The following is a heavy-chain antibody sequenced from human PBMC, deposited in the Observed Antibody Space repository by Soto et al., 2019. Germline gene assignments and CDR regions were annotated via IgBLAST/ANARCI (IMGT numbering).Heavy chain of an antibody. CDR1: GGSISSYY. Sequence: PSETLSLTCTVSGGSISSYYWSWIRQPPGKGLEWIGYIYYSGSTNYNPSLKSRVTISVDTSKNQFSLKLSSVTAADTAVYYCARVLRGYSYGGAPYNWFDSWGQGILVTVSS. CDR2: IYYSGST. J-gene: IGHJ5*01. CDR3: ARVLRGYSYGGAPYNWFDS. V-gene: IGHV4-59*01. D-gene: IGHD5-18*01.